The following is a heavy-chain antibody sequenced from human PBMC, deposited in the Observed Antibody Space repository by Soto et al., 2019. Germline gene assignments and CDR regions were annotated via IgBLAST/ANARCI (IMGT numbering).Heavy chain of an antibody. V-gene: IGHV1-69*13. CDR2: ITPMFGTP. Sequence: LVKVSCKASGGTFSRYTITWVRQAPGQGLEWMGGITPMFGTPNYAQKFQGRVTITADESTSTAYMELSSLRSEDTAMYYCARDGTLYDSSAYYYLYWGQGTLVTVSS. CDR1: GGTFSRYT. CDR3: ARDGTLYDSSAYYYLY. D-gene: IGHD3-22*01. J-gene: IGHJ4*02.